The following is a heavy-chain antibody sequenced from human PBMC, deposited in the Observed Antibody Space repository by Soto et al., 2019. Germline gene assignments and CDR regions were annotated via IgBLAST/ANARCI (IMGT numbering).Heavy chain of an antibody. CDR2: INAGNGNT. D-gene: IGHD6-13*01. CDR3: ARLRQQLVASLYYYYYYMDV. Sequence: ASVKVSCKASGYTFTSYAMHWVRQAPGQRLEWMGWINAGNGNTKYSQKFQGRVTITRDTSASTAYTELSSLRSEDTAVYYCARLRQQLVASLYYYYYYMDVWGKGTTVTVSS. J-gene: IGHJ6*03. V-gene: IGHV1-3*01. CDR1: GYTFTSYA.